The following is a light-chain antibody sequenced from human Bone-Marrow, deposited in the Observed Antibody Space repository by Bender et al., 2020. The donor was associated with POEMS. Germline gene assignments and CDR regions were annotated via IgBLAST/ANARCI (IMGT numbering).Light chain of an antibody. J-gene: IGLJ3*02. V-gene: IGLV2-14*01. Sequence: QSALTQPASVSGSPGQSITISCTGTSSDVGRYDYVSWYQRHPGKGPKLMIYEVSNRPSGVSSRFSASKSGNTASLTISGLQAEDEADYYCSSYTRSTTLVFGGGTKLTVL. CDR1: SSDVGRYDY. CDR2: EVS. CDR3: SSYTRSTTLV.